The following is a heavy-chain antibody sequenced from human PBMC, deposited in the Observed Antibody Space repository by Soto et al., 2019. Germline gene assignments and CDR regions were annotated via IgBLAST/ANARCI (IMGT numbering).Heavy chain of an antibody. V-gene: IGHV4-59*01. D-gene: IGHD3-10*01. Sequence: SETLSLTCSVSGDSISSYYWSWIRQSPGKGLEWIGYIYYSGRTNYTPPLRSRVTISVDTSKNQLSLELSSVTAADTAVYYCVRDYYYGSGSPRSPFFYWGQGTLVTVS. CDR3: VRDYYYGSGSPRSPFFY. CDR1: GDSISSYY. CDR2: IYYSGRT. J-gene: IGHJ4*02.